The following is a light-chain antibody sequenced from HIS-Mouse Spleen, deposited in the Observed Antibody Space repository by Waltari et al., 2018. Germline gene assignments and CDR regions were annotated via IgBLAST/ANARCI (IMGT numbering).Light chain of an antibody. CDR2: GAS. CDR3: QQYGSSPPIT. CDR1: QSVSSSY. Sequence: EIVLTQSPGTLSLSPGERATLSCRASQSVSSSYLAWYQQKPGQAPRLLIDGASSRATGIPDRFSGSGSVTDFTLTISRLEPEDFAVYYCQQYGSSPPITFGPGTKVDIK. V-gene: IGKV3-20*01. J-gene: IGKJ3*01.